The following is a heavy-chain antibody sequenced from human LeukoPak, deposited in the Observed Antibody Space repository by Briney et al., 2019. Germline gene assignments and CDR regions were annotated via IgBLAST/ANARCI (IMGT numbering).Heavy chain of an antibody. CDR2: IYSGGST. J-gene: IGHJ4*02. Sequence: GGSLRLSCAASGFTVSSNYMSWVRQAPGKGLEWVSIIYSGGSTFYADSVKGRFTISRDNAKNSLYLQMNSLRAEDTAVYYCARDLGWGELPRYFDYWGQGTLVTVSS. CDR1: GFTVSSNY. V-gene: IGHV3-53*01. CDR3: ARDLGWGELPRYFDY. D-gene: IGHD1-26*01.